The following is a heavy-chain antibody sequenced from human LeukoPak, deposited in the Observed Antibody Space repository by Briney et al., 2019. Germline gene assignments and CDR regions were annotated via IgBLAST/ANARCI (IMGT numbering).Heavy chain of an antibody. Sequence: SETLSLTCTVSGGSISSSSYYWGWIRQPPGKGLEWIGSIYYSGSTYYNPSLKSRVTISVDTSKNQFSLKLSSVTAADTAVYYCARRPIAARPSCPFDYWGQGTLVTVSS. CDR1: GGSISSSSYY. J-gene: IGHJ4*02. CDR2: IYYSGST. D-gene: IGHD6-6*01. CDR3: ARRPIAARPSCPFDY. V-gene: IGHV4-39*01.